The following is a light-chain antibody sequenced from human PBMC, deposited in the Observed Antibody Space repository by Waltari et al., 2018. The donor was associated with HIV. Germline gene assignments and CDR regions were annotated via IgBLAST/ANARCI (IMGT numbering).Light chain of an antibody. Sequence: QSALTQPASVSGSPGQSITISCTGTSSDASGYNYVSWYQQHPGKAPKLMIYEVTNRPSGVSNRFSGSKSGNTASLTISGLQAEDEADYYCSSYTSSSTQVFGGGTKVTVL. CDR2: EVT. J-gene: IGLJ3*02. CDR3: SSYTSSSTQV. V-gene: IGLV2-14*03. CDR1: SSDASGYNY.